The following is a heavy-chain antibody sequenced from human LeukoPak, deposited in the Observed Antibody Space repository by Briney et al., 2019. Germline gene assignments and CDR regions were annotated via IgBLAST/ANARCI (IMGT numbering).Heavy chain of an antibody. J-gene: IGHJ4*02. V-gene: IGHV3-48*03. Sequence: QSGGSLRLSCAASGFTFRSYEMNWVRQAPGKGLEWVSYITSSGNTIYYADSVKGRFTISRDNAKNSLYLQMNSLRVEDTAVYYCARANYYDISGYDYWGQGTLVTVSS. CDR2: ITSSGNTI. CDR1: GFTFRSYE. D-gene: IGHD3-22*01. CDR3: ARANYYDISGYDY.